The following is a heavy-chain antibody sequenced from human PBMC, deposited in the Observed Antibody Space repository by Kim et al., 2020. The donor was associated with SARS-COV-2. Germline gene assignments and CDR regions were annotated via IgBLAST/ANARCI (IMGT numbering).Heavy chain of an antibody. CDR2: MNPNSGNT. CDR1: GYTFTSYY. CDR3: ARVRPDSGYGMYYYYGMDV. D-gene: IGHD5-12*01. Sequence: ASVKVSCKASGYTFTSYYINWVRQATGQGLEWMGWMNPNSGNTGYAQKFQGRVTMTRNTSISTAYMELSSLRSEDTAVYYCARVRPDSGYGMYYYYGMDVRGRGSTVSVSS. J-gene: IGHJ6*02. V-gene: IGHV1-8*01.